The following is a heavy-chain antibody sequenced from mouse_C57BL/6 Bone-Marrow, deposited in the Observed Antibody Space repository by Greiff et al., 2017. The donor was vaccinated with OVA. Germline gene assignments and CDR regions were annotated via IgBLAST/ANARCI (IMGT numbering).Heavy chain of an antibody. J-gene: IGHJ2*01. CDR1: GFTFSSYG. V-gene: IGHV5-6*01. D-gene: IGHD2-5*01. CDR2: ISSGGSYT. Sequence: EVNLVESGGDLVKPGGSLKLSCAASGFTFSSYGMSWVRQTPDKRLEWVATISSGGSYTYYPDSVKGRFTISRDNAKNTLYLQMSSLKSEDTAMYYCARHSNYRYYFDYWGQGTTLTVSS. CDR3: ARHSNYRYYFDY.